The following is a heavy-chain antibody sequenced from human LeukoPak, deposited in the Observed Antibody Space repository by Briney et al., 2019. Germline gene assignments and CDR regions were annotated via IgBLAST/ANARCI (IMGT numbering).Heavy chain of an antibody. Sequence: GGSLRLSCAASGFTFSSYWMHWVRQAPGKGLVWVSRINTDGSTTSYADSVKGRFTISRDNAKNTVDLQMNSLRVEDTAVYYCVRDVTRHMDVWGKGTAVTVSS. V-gene: IGHV3-74*01. CDR1: GFTFSSYW. CDR2: INTDGSTT. D-gene: IGHD4-17*01. J-gene: IGHJ6*03. CDR3: VRDVTRHMDV.